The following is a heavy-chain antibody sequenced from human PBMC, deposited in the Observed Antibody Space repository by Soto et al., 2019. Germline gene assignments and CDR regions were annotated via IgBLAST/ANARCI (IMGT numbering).Heavy chain of an antibody. V-gene: IGHV3-11*06. D-gene: IGHD3-9*01. CDR2: ISSSSSYT. CDR1: GFTFSDYY. Sequence: GPSLRLSCAASGFTFSDYYMSWIRQAPGKGLEWVSYISSSSSYTNYADSVKGRFTISRDNAKNSLYLQMNSLRAEDTAVYYCARARMDILTGYPNESDYWGQGTLVTVSS. CDR3: ARARMDILTGYPNESDY. J-gene: IGHJ4*02.